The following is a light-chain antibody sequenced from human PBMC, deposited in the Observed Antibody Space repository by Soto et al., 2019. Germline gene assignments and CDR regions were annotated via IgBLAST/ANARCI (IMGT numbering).Light chain of an antibody. V-gene: IGKV3-20*01. Sequence: DIILTQSPVTLSLSPGDRATLSCRASQSVSSSFFAWYQQRPGQPPRLLIHGVSSRATGIPDRFSGSGSGTDFTLTINSLEPEDFALYFCQQYGSAPLTFGAGTKLEIK. CDR1: QSVSSSF. J-gene: IGKJ3*01. CDR3: QQYGSAPLT. CDR2: GVS.